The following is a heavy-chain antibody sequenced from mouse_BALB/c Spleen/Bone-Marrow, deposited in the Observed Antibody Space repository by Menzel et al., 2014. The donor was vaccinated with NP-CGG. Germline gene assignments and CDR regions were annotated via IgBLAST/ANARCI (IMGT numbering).Heavy chain of an antibody. V-gene: IGHV1-69*02. CDR2: IYPFANYT. CDR3: TGSYDYSWFPC. Sequence: VQLQQSGAELVRPGASVQPPCKASGYSFTRYWINWEKQRPGQGLEWLGNIYPFANYTNYAKKFKDKATLTVNKSSSTAYMQPSSPTSEDSAVYYWTGSYDYSWFPCWGQGTLVTVSA. CDR1: GYSFTRYW. J-gene: IGHJ3*01. D-gene: IGHD2-4*01.